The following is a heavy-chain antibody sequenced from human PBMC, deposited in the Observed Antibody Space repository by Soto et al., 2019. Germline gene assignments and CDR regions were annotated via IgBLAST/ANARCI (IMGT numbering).Heavy chain of an antibody. CDR3: ARGEADDFWSGYYDY. CDR1: GGSISSGGYS. Sequence: SETLSLTCAVSGGSISSGGYSWSWIRQPPGKGLEWIGYIYHSGSTNYNPSLKSRVTISVDRSKNQFSLKLSSVTAADTAVYYCARGEADDFWSGYYDYWGQGTLVTVSS. V-gene: IGHV4-30-2*01. D-gene: IGHD3-3*01. CDR2: IYHSGST. J-gene: IGHJ4*02.